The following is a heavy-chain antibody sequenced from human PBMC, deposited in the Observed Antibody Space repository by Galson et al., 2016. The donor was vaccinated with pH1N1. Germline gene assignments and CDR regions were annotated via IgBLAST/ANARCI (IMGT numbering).Heavy chain of an antibody. CDR1: GYEFGRYW. Sequence: QSGAEVKKPGESLKISCKGSGYEFGRYWIVWVRQMPGKGLEYMGTIYPDDSDTRYHPAFQGQVIISGDRSINAVYLKWSSLKSSDSGIYYCSRRTISARPGWFDSWGQGTLVTVSS. J-gene: IGHJ5*01. V-gene: IGHV5-51*01. D-gene: IGHD6-6*01. CDR3: SRRTISARPGWFDS. CDR2: IYPDDSDT.